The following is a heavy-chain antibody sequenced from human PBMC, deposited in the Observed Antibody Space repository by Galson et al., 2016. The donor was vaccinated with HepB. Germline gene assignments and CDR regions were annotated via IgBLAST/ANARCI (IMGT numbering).Heavy chain of an antibody. V-gene: IGHV3-23*01. D-gene: IGHD6-13*01. J-gene: IGHJ5*02. CDR2: IGGNGIGT. CDR1: GFTFNTYA. Sequence: SLRLSCAASGFTFNTYAMTWVRLAPGKGLECVATIGGNGIGTAYAGSVKGRFTISRDNSKNTVYLQMNSLRAEDTAVYYCARDLGSSSLRVGIDPWGQGTLVTVSS. CDR3: ARDLGSSSLRVGIDP.